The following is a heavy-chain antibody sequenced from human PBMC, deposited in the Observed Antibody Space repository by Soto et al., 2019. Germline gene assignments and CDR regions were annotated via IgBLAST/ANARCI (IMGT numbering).Heavy chain of an antibody. Sequence: GGSLRLSCAASGFTFSSYAMSWVRQAPGKGLEWVSAISGSGGSTYYADSVKGRFTISRDNSKNTLYLQMNSLRAEDTAVYYCARSGTMSPRIFDYWGQGTLVTVSS. CDR1: GFTFSSYA. CDR2: ISGSGGST. D-gene: IGHD1-1*01. CDR3: ARSGTMSPRIFDY. J-gene: IGHJ4*02. V-gene: IGHV3-23*01.